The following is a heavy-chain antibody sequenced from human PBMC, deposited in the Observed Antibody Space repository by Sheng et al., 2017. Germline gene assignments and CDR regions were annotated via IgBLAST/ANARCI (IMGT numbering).Heavy chain of an antibody. CDR1: GGTFSSYA. V-gene: IGHV1-69*10. J-gene: IGHJ2*01. Sequence: QVQLVQSGAEVKKPGSSVKVSCKASGGTFSSYAISWVRQAPGQGLEWMGGIIPILGIANYAQKFQGRVTITADKSTSTAYMELSSLRSEDTAVYYCARESNKKLRSYWYFDLWGRGTLVTVSS. D-gene: IGHD4-17*01. CDR2: IIPILGIA. CDR3: ARESNKKLRSYWYFDL.